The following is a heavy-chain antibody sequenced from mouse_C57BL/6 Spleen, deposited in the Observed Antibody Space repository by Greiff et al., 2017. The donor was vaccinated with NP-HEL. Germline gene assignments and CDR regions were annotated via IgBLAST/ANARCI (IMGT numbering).Heavy chain of an antibody. D-gene: IGHD2-1*01. Sequence: EVQLQQSGPELVKPGASVKLSCKASGYTFTDYYMHWVKQSPGKSLEWIGYINPNNGGTSYNQKFKGKATLTVNKSSSTAYLELRSLTSDYSAVYYSAAYGTHDYWGQGTTLTVSS. CDR3: AAYGTHDY. V-gene: IGHV1-22*01. CDR1: GYTFTDYY. CDR2: INPNNGGT. J-gene: IGHJ2*01.